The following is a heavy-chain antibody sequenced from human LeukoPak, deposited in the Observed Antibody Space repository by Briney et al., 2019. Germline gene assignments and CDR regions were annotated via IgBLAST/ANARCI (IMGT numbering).Heavy chain of an antibody. CDR1: GFTFSSYW. CDR3: ARELDGNLDY. D-gene: IGHD3/OR15-3a*01. J-gene: IGHJ4*02. CDR2: IKQDGSEY. Sequence: GGSLRLSCAASGFTFSSYWMHWVRQAPGKGLEWVANIKQDGSEYSYVDSVRGRFTISRDNAENSVFLQMNSLRAEDTAVFYCARELDGNLDYWGQGTLVTVSS. V-gene: IGHV3-7*01.